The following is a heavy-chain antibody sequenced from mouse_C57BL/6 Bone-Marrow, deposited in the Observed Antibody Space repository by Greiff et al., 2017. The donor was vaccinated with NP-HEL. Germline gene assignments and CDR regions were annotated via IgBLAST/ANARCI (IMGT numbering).Heavy chain of an antibody. CDR2: IHPNSGST. CDR3: ARSLDGFDYFDY. V-gene: IGHV1-64*01. J-gene: IGHJ2*01. Sequence: QVQLKQPGAELVKPGASVKLSCKASGYTFTSYWMHWVKQRPGQGLEWIGMIHPNSGSTNYNEKFKSKATLTVDKSSSTAYMQLSSLTSEDSAVYYCARSLDGFDYFDYWGQGTTLTVSS. D-gene: IGHD2-3*01. CDR1: GYTFTSYW.